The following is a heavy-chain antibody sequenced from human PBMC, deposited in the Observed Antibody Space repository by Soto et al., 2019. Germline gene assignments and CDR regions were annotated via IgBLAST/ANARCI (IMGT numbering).Heavy chain of an antibody. Sequence: QVQLVESGGGVVQPGRSLRLSCAASGFTFSSYGMHWVRQAPGKGLEWVAVISYDGSNKYYADSVKGRFTISRDNSKNTLYLQMNSLRAEDTAVYYCVGRITMIVVRGTIDYWGQGTLVTVSS. CDR2: ISYDGSNK. D-gene: IGHD3-22*01. V-gene: IGHV3-30*03. J-gene: IGHJ4*02. CDR3: VGRITMIVVRGTIDY. CDR1: GFTFSSYG.